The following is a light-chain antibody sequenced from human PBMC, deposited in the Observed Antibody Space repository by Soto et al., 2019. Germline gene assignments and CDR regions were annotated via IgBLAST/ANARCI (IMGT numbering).Light chain of an antibody. J-gene: IGKJ1*01. CDR3: QQHNSSPWT. Sequence: DIQMTQSPSTLSASVGDRVTITCRASQSISDWLALFQQKPGKAPKVLIYDASTLESGVTSRFSGSGSGTEFSLTSSSLQPEASSTYHFQQHNSSPWTFGQGNRVEIK. CDR1: QSISDW. V-gene: IGKV1-5*01. CDR2: DAS.